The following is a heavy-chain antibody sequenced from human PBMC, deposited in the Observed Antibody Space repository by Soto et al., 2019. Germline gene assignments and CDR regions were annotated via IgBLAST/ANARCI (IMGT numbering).Heavy chain of an antibody. CDR2: TYYRSKWYN. V-gene: IGHV6-1*01. CDR3: AREDIVVVVAATPTSYYYYGMDV. CDR1: RDSVSNNSAA. J-gene: IGHJ6*02. Sequence: LQTLSLTFAISRDSVSNNSAAWNWIRQSPSRGLEWLGRTYYRSKWYNDYAVSVKSRITINPDTSKNQFSLQLNSVTPEDTAVYYCAREDIVVVVAATPTSYYYYGMDVWGQGTTVTVSS. D-gene: IGHD2-15*01.